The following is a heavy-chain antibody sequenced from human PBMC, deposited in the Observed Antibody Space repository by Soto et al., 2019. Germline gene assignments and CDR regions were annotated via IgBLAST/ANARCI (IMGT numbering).Heavy chain of an antibody. Sequence: QVQLQESVPGLVKPSGTLSLTCAVSGGSISSINWWSWVRKPPAQWLVWIGEIYHSGSTIYNPYPKSRVTISVDRSYNQSSLKLSSLPAADSAVYYGAIVAVAGTREDDGGQGTLVTVSS. D-gene: IGHD6-19*01. CDR2: IYHSGST. CDR3: AIVAVAGTREDD. CDR1: GGSISSINW. V-gene: IGHV4-4*02. J-gene: IGHJ4*02.